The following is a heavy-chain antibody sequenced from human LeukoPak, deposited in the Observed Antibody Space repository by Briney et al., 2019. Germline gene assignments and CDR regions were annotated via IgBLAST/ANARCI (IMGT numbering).Heavy chain of an antibody. CDR3: ARGGRGGYDFWSGYYRSYHMDV. CDR1: GYTFTSYD. D-gene: IGHD3-3*01. V-gene: IGHV1-8*03. CDR2: MNPNSGNT. Sequence: ASVKVSCKASGYTFTSYDINWVRQATGQGLEWMGWMNPNSGNTGYAQKFQGRVTITRNTSISTAYMELSSLRSEDTAVYYCARGGRGGYDFWSGYYRSYHMDVWGKGTTVTVSS. J-gene: IGHJ6*03.